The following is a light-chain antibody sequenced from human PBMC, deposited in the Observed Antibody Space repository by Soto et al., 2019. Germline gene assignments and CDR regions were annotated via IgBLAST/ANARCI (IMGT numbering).Light chain of an antibody. CDR1: QSISSW. Sequence: DIQMTQSPSTLSASVGDRVTITCRASQSISSWLAWYQQKPGKAPKLLIYDASSLESGVPSRFSGSGSGTEFALTISSLQPDDFASYYCQQYNSYGRTFGQGTKVEIK. CDR3: QQYNSYGRT. CDR2: DAS. J-gene: IGKJ1*01. V-gene: IGKV1-5*01.